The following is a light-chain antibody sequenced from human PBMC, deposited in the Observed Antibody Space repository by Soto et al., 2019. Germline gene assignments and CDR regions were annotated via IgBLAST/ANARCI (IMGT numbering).Light chain of an antibody. J-gene: IGLJ2*01. CDR1: SSNIGAGYD. V-gene: IGLV1-40*01. CDR2: VNS. Sequence: QSVLTQPPSVSGAPGQRVTISCTGSSSNIGAGYDVHWYQQLPGTAPKLLIYVNSNRPSGVPDRFSGSKSGTSASLAITGLQAEDEADYYCQSYDSILSVVFGGGTKVTVL. CDR3: QSYDSILSVV.